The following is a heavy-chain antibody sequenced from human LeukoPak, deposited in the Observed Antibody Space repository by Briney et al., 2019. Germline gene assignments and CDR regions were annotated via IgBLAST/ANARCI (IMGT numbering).Heavy chain of an antibody. V-gene: IGHV1-69*13. CDR1: GGTFSSYA. J-gene: IGHJ6*02. D-gene: IGHD3-10*01. CDR3: ARARGFYYGSGSLFTSGEDGMDV. Sequence: SVKVSCKASGGTFSSYAISWVRQAPGQGLEWMGGIIPIFGTANYAQKFQGRVTITADESTSTAYMELSSLRSEDTAVYYCARARGFYYGSGSLFTSGEDGMDVWGQGTTVTVSS. CDR2: IIPIFGTA.